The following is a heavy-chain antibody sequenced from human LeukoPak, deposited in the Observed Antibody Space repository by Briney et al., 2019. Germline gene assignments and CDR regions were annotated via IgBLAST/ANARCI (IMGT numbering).Heavy chain of an antibody. Sequence: SETLSLTCAVSGYSISSGYYWGWIRQPPGKGLEWIGIIYLSGSTYYNPSLKSRVTISIDTSKNQFSLRVTSVTAADTAVYYCARHSVRSGRYWADYWGQGTLVTVSS. V-gene: IGHV4-38-2*01. CDR1: GYSISSGYY. D-gene: IGHD1-26*01. CDR3: ARHSVRSGRYWADY. J-gene: IGHJ4*02. CDR2: IYLSGST.